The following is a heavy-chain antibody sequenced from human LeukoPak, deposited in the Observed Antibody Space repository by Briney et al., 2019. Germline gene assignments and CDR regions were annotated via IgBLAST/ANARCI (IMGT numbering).Heavy chain of an antibody. V-gene: IGHV1-69*04. J-gene: IGHJ6*02. CDR1: GGTFSSYA. CDR3: ARLPYSMVWGLAPYYGMDV. Sequence: SVKVSCKASGGTFSSYAISWVRQAPGQGLEWMGRIIPILGIANYAQKFQGRVTITADKSTSTAYMELSSLRSEDTAVYYCARLPYSMVWGLAPYYGMDVWGQGTTVTVSS. CDR2: IIPILGIA. D-gene: IGHD3-10*01.